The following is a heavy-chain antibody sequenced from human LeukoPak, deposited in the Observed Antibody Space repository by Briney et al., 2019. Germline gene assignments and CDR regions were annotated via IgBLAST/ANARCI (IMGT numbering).Heavy chain of an antibody. D-gene: IGHD3-10*01. CDR3: ARLYYYVSGTYSRYFDY. V-gene: IGHV3-53*01. Sequence: GGSLRLSCAASGFTVSSNYMTWVRQAPGKGLEWVSIIYSGGTTYYADSVKGRFTVSRDNSKNTLYLQMNSLGAEDTAVYYCARLYYYVSGTYSRYFDYWGQGTLVTVSS. J-gene: IGHJ4*02. CDR2: IYSGGTT. CDR1: GFTVSSNY.